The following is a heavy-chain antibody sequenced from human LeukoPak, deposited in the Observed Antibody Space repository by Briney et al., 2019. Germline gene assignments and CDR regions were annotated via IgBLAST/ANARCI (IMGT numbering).Heavy chain of an antibody. J-gene: IGHJ4*02. CDR3: SKSYYYDSTSSFDF. Sequence: PGGSLRLSCTTSGFTFGDYAMNWFRQAPGKGLEWVGFMGSKVYGGTTEYAASVKGRFIISRDDSKSIAYLQINSLKTEDTGVYYCSKSYYYDSTSSFDFWGQGTLVTVSS. CDR1: GFTFGDYA. D-gene: IGHD3-22*01. CDR2: MGSKVYGGTT. V-gene: IGHV3-49*03.